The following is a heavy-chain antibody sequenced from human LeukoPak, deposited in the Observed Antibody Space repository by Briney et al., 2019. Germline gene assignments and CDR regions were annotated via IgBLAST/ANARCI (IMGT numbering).Heavy chain of an antibody. Sequence: GRSPTLSCGASGLRFSDYAMQWVRQAPAKGLEWVAVISYDGTNKHYADSVKGRFTIARDNSKNTLYLQMNSLRAEDTAVYYCARDKQWLYCFDQWGQGTPVTVSS. CDR1: GLRFSDYA. D-gene: IGHD6-19*01. CDR3: ARDKQWLYCFDQ. J-gene: IGHJ4*02. CDR2: ISYDGTNK. V-gene: IGHV3-30-3*01.